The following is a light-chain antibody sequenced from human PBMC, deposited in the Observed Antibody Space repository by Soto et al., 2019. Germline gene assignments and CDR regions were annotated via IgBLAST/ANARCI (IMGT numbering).Light chain of an antibody. V-gene: IGLV2-8*01. CDR2: EVV. J-gene: IGLJ2*01. CDR1: INDVGGYNY. CDR3: CSYAGHTNVX. Sequence: QSVLTQPPSASGSPGQSVTISCTGTINDVGGYNYVSWYQHYPGEAPKLMIYEVVKRPSGVPDRFSGSKSGNTASLTVSGLQAEDEADYYCCSYAGHTNVXFGGGTKVTVL.